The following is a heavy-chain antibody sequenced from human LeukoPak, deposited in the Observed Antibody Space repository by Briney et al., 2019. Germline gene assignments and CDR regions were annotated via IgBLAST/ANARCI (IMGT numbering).Heavy chain of an antibody. CDR3: ASEPGLCGGSSCFYFDF. CDR1: GFTVSNNY. J-gene: IGHJ4*02. CDR2: IYSGGST. Sequence: PGGSLRLSCAASGFTVSNNYMIWVRQAPGKGLEWVSVIYSGGSTYYADSVKGRFTISRDNSKNMLYLQKNSLRAEDSAVYYCASEPGLCGGSSCFYFDFWAWGTLVTVSS. D-gene: IGHD2-15*01. V-gene: IGHV3-53*01.